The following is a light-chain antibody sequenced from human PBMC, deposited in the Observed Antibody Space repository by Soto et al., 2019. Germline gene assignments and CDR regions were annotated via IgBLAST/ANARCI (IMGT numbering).Light chain of an antibody. CDR2: EVS. J-gene: IGLJ1*01. V-gene: IGLV2-14*01. CDR3: SSYTISSTPYG. Sequence: GTSTDVGGYNYVSWYQQHPGKAPKLMIYEVSNRPSGVSNRFSGSKSGNTASLTISWLQAEDEADYYCSSYTISSTPYGFGTGTKVTVL. CDR1: STDVGGYNY.